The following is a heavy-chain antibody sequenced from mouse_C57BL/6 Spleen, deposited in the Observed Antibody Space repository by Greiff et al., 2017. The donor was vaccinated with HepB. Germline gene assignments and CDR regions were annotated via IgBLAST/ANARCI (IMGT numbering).Heavy chain of an antibody. CDR1: GYTFTSYW. CDR2: IDPSDSYT. J-gene: IGHJ4*01. CDR3: ARKAAQAGAMDY. V-gene: IGHV1-59*01. Sequence: QVQLQQPGAELVRPGTSVKLSCKASGYTFTSYWMHWVKQRPGQGLEWIGVIDPSDSYTNYNQKFKGKATLTVDTSSSTAYMQLSSLTSEDSAVYYCARKAAQAGAMDYWGQGTSVTVSS. D-gene: IGHD3-2*02.